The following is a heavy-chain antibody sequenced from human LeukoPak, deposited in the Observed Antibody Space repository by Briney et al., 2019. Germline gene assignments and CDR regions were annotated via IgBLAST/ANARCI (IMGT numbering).Heavy chain of an antibody. V-gene: IGHV3-33*01. Sequence: PGGSLRLSCAASGFSFGTSGMHWVRQAPGKGLEWVAVVWYDGTNKHYADSVRGRFTISRDNSKNTLYLQMNSLRIEDTAVYYCARYCSSTSCSHNAFDIWGQETLVTVSS. D-gene: IGHD2-2*01. CDR1: GFSFGTSG. CDR3: ARYCSSTSCSHNAFDI. J-gene: IGHJ3*02. CDR2: VWYDGTNK.